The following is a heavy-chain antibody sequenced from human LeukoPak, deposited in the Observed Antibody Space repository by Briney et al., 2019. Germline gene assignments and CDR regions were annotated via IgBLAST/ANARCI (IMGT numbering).Heavy chain of an antibody. CDR1: GGSISSYY. Sequence: SETLSLTCTVSGGSISSYYWSWIRQPPGKGLEWIGYIYYSGSTNYNPSLKSRVTISVDTSKNQFSLKLSSVTAADTAVYYCARGTRGDILTGYYIWLYTPFFDYWGQGTLVTVSS. D-gene: IGHD3-9*01. CDR2: IYYSGST. CDR3: ARGTRGDILTGYYIWLYTPFFDY. V-gene: IGHV4-59*01. J-gene: IGHJ4*02.